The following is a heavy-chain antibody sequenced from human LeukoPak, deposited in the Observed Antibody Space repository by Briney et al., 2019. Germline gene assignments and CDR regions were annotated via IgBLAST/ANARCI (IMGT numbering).Heavy chain of an antibody. CDR2: IGYAGDT. V-gene: IGHV3-13*01. CDR1: GFTFSSYD. Sequence: PGGSLRLSCAASGFTFSSYDMHWVRQATGRGLEWVSGIGYAGDTHYPDSVKGRFTITRENGMNSLYLQMNSLSAGDTAVYYCARHHGDSFEYWGQGTQVTVSP. J-gene: IGHJ4*02. D-gene: IGHD4-17*01. CDR3: ARHHGDSFEY.